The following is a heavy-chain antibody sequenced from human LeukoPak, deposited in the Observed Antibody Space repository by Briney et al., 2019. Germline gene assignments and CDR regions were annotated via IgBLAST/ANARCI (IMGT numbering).Heavy chain of an antibody. CDR3: ASNSGWYDSGTIDH. Sequence: SETLSLTCTVSGASVSSGSYYWSWIRQPPGKGLEWIGYIYYSGSTNYNPSLKSRVTISVDRSKNQFSLKLSSVTAADTAVYYCASNSGWYDSGTIDHWGQGTLVTVSS. D-gene: IGHD6-19*01. CDR2: IYYSGST. J-gene: IGHJ4*02. CDR1: GASVSSGSYY. V-gene: IGHV4-61*01.